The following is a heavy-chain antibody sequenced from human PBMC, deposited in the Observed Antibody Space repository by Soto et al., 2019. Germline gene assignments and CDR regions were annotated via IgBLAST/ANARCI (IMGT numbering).Heavy chain of an antibody. V-gene: IGHV3-23*01. J-gene: IGHJ6*02. CDR2: ISDSGHNV. Sequence: EAQMLESGGDLVQPGGSLRLSCAASGFSFSKFAMNWVRLPPGKGLEWVSGISDSGHNVVYADSVRGRFTISRDNSKSILYLQMDRLPVDDSAVYYCANQCVDVWGHGTTVTVAS. CDR1: GFSFSKFA. CDR3: ANQCVDV.